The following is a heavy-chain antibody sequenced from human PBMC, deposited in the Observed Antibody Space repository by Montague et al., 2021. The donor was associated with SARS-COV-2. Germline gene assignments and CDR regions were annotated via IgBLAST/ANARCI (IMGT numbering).Heavy chain of an antibody. CDR2: INHTGST. CDR3: ARGLMSGSYYLGLDY. Sequence: SDTLSLTCAVYGGSFSNKYWTWIRQPPGKGLEWIGEINHTGSTNYKPSLKRRVTISVDTSKNQFSLKVSSVTAADTAVYYCARGLMSGSYYLGLDYWGQGTLVTVSS. D-gene: IGHD1-26*01. CDR1: GGSFSNKY. J-gene: IGHJ4*02. V-gene: IGHV4-34*01.